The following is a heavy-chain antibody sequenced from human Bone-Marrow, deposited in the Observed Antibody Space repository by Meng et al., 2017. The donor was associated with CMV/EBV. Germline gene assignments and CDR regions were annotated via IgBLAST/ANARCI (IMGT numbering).Heavy chain of an antibody. J-gene: IGHJ4*02. D-gene: IGHD2-2*02. CDR3: ASVDYCRSTSCYTGEYNFDY. Sequence: SVKVSCKASGGTFSSYAISWVRQAPGQGLEWMGGIIPIFGTANYAQKFQGRVTITRDESTSTGYMELSSLRSEDTAVYYCASVDYCRSTSCYTGEYNFDYWGQGTLVTVSS. CDR1: GGTFSSYA. V-gene: IGHV1-69*05. CDR2: IIPIFGTA.